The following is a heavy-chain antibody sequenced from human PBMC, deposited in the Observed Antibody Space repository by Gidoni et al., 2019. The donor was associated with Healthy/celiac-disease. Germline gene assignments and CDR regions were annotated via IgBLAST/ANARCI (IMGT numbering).Heavy chain of an antibody. CDR1: GGSISSGSYY. Sequence: VSGGSISSGSYYWSWIRQPAGKGLEWIGRIYTSGSTNYNPSLKSRVTISVDTSKNQSSLKLSSVTAADTAVYYCARDEPGYSGYVGDYWGQGTLVTVSS. CDR3: ARDEPGYSGYVGDY. D-gene: IGHD5-12*01. CDR2: IYTSGST. V-gene: IGHV4-61*02. J-gene: IGHJ4*02.